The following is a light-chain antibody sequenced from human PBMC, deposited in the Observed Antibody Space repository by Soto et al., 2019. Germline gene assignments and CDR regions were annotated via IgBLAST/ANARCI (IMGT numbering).Light chain of an antibody. Sequence: DIQLTQSPSSLSASVGDRVAITCQASQDINNYLNWYQQKPGKAPDLLISDASKLKAWVPSRFSGSGSGTDFTFTIRGLQPEDVATYYCQYYDNFPPVTFGPGTKLEI. CDR2: DAS. V-gene: IGKV1-33*01. CDR3: QYYDNFPPVT. CDR1: QDINNY. J-gene: IGKJ3*01.